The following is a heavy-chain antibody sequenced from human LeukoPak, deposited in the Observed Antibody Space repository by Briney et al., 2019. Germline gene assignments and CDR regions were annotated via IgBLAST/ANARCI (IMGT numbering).Heavy chain of an antibody. CDR1: QLIFSKYG. Sequence: GGSLRLSCTGSQLIFSKYGLNWVRQSPGKGLEWISSITRSGSNIDYADSVRGRFTISRDNSNNTLYLQINSLRPEDTAVYYCAKGPAVLAADFDYWGQGTLIAVSS. D-gene: IGHD6-13*01. V-gene: IGHV3-48*01. J-gene: IGHJ4*02. CDR3: AKGPAVLAADFDY. CDR2: ITRSGSNI.